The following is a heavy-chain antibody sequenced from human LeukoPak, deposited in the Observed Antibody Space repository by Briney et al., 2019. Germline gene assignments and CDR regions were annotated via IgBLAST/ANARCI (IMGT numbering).Heavy chain of an antibody. Sequence: KNGESLKICCKGSGYSFTSYWIGCVRQMPGKGLEWMGIIYPGDSDTRYSPSFQGQVTILADKSISTAYLQWSSLKAADTAMYYCARQPITIVGVVIYGDTFDIWGQGTMVTVSS. CDR2: IYPGDSDT. J-gene: IGHJ3*02. V-gene: IGHV5-51*01. CDR1: GYSFTSYW. CDR3: ARQPITIVGVVIYGDTFDI. D-gene: IGHD3-3*01.